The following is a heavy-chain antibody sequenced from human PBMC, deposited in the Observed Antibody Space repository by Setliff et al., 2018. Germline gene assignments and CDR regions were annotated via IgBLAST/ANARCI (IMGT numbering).Heavy chain of an antibody. CDR2: IYYSGST. J-gene: IGHJ5*01. V-gene: IGHV4-34*01. D-gene: IGHD1-26*01. CDR1: GGSFSGYY. CDR3: LKGGWGATFHS. Sequence: SETLSLTCAVYGGSFSGYYWSWIRQPPGKRLEWIGYIYYSGSTDSHPSLKSRVSISIDTSKNQFSLNVRSVTAADTAIYYCLKGGWGATFHSWGQGTLVTVSS.